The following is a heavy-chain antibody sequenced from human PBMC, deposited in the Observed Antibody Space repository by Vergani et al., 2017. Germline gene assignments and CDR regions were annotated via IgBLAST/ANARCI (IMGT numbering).Heavy chain of an antibody. CDR1: GGFMPGFY. J-gene: IGHJ4*02. CDR2: IYNTGTL. D-gene: IGHD3-10*01. Sequence: QVRLQESGPGLVKPSETLSLTCSVSGGFMPGFYWSWIRQSPGKRLEWIGYIYNTGTLKYNPSLKSRVTISIDTSKNQFSLNLTSVTAADTAVYYCARYGSANLPSFDYWGQGTLVTVSS. V-gene: IGHV4-59*01. CDR3: ARYGSANLPSFDY.